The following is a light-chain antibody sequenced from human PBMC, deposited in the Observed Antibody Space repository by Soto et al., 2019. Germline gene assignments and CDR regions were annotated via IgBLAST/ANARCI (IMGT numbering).Light chain of an antibody. CDR3: QQYVSSPQT. V-gene: IGKV3-20*01. CDR2: GAS. CDR1: QSVSSSY. Sequence: IVLSQSRGTLSLSPGERATLSCRASQSVSSSYLAWYQQKPGQAPRLLIYGASNRATGIPDRFSGSGSGTDFTLTISRLEPEDFAMYFCQQYVSSPQTFGQGTKVDIK. J-gene: IGKJ1*01.